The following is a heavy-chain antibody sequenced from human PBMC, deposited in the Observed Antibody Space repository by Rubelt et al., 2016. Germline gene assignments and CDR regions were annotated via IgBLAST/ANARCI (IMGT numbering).Heavy chain of an antibody. D-gene: IGHD2-21*01. CDR2: INHSGST. CDR3: ARHRADDPIAVVDY. CDR1: GGSFSGYY. J-gene: IGHJ4*02. Sequence: QVQLQQWGAGLLKPSETLSLTCAVYGGSFSGYYWSWIRQPPGKGLEWIGEINHSGSTNYNPSLKSRVTISVDTSKNQFSRKRSSVTAADTAVYFCARHRADDPIAVVDYWDRGTLVTVSS. V-gene: IGHV4-34*01.